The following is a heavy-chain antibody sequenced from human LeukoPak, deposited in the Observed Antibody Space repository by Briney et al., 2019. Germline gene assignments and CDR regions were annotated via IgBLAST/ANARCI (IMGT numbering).Heavy chain of an antibody. V-gene: IGHV1-2*02. J-gene: IGHJ3*02. CDR1: GCTFTGYY. CDR2: INPNSGGT. CDR3: VRGDVEMATISAFDI. Sequence: ASVKVSCKASGCTFTGYYMHWVRQAPGQGLEWMGWINPNSGGTNYAQKFQGRVTMTRDTSISTAYMELSRLRSDDTAVYYCVRGDVEMATISAFDIWGQGTMVTVSS. D-gene: IGHD5-24*01.